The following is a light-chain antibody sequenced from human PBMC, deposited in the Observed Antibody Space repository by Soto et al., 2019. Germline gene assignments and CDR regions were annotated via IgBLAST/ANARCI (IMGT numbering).Light chain of an antibody. CDR2: GAS. CDR3: QQYNNWWK. J-gene: IGKJ1*01. CDR1: QSVSSN. Sequence: EIVMTQSPATLSVSPGERATLSCRASQSVSSNLAWYQQKPGQAPMLLIYGASTRATGIPARFSGSGSGTEFTLTISSLQSEDFAVYYCQQYNNWWKFGHGTKVEIK. V-gene: IGKV3-15*01.